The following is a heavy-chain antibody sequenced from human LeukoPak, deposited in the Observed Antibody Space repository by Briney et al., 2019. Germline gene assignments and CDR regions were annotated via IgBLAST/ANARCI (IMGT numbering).Heavy chain of an antibody. CDR2: IYYSGTT. V-gene: IGHV4-39*01. CDR3: ARRKSYSGAFDI. Sequence: SETLSLTCTVSGGSISSSSYYWGWIRQPPGKGLEWIGSIYYSGTTYYNPSLKSRVTISVDTSKNQFSLKLTSVTAADTAVYYCARRKSYSGAFDIWGQGTMVTVSS. D-gene: IGHD1-26*01. CDR1: GGSISSSSYY. J-gene: IGHJ3*02.